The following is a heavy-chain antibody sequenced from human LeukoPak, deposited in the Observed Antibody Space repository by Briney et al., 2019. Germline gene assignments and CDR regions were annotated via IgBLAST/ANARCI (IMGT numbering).Heavy chain of an antibody. D-gene: IGHD3-16*01. Sequence: GGSRRFTGAASGFTFSSKAMGWVGQAPGRGLEWVSAISGSGGSTYYADSVKGRFTISRDNAKNSLYLQMSNLRAEDTAVYFCARGGGLDVWGQGATVTVSS. V-gene: IGHV3-23*01. CDR2: ISGSGGST. J-gene: IGHJ6*02. CDR3: ARGGGLDV. CDR1: GFTFSSKA.